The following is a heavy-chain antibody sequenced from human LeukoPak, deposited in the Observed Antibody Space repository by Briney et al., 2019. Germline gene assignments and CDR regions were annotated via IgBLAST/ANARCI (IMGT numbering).Heavy chain of an antibody. CDR2: TSGSGGDT. CDR1: GFTFSNYA. Sequence: PGGSLRLFCAASGFTFSNYAMSWVRQAPGKGLEWVSATSGSGGDTYYEDSVKGRFTISRANSQNTLFLQMNSLRGEDTAVYYCAKARKSGSYYGLSWDYWGQGTLVTVSS. D-gene: IGHD1-26*01. CDR3: AKARKSGSYYGLSWDY. J-gene: IGHJ4*02. V-gene: IGHV3-23*01.